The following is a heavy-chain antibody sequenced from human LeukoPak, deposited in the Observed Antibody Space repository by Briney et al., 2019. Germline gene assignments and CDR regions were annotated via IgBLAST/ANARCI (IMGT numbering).Heavy chain of an antibody. CDR2: INPNSGGT. V-gene: IGHV1-2*02. D-gene: IGHD3-22*01. CDR1: GYTFTGYY. Sequence: ASVKVSCKASGYTFTGYYMHWVRQAPGQGLEWMGWINPNSGGTNYAQKFQGRVTMTRDTSISTAYMELSRLRSDDTAVYYCARDREYYDSSGAGFYYYYMDVWGKGTTVTVSS. J-gene: IGHJ6*03. CDR3: ARDREYYDSSGAGFYYYYMDV.